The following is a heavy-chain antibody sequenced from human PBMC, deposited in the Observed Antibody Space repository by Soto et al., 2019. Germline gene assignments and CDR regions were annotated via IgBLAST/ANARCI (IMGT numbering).Heavy chain of an antibody. D-gene: IGHD6-19*01. Sequence: PSETLSVTCDVFGDSVNSDNYYWTWFRQPPGKDLEWIGNIYFSGGTYYNPSLNSRVTLSIDTSKNHFSLKLTSVTAADTAMYYCARHRAVAGLDYWGQGTLVTVSS. V-gene: IGHV4-39*01. CDR3: ARHRAVAGLDY. CDR2: IYFSGGT. CDR1: GDSVNSDNYY. J-gene: IGHJ4*02.